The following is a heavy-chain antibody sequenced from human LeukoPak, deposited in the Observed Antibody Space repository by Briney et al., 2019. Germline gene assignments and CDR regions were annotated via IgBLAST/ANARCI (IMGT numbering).Heavy chain of an antibody. V-gene: IGHV4-59*01. Sequence: KPSETLSLTCTVSGGAISSYYWSWIRQPPGKGLEWIGYIYYSGGTKYNPSLMSRVTISVDRAQNQFPLSLKSVTAADTAVYYCARDGLYDSSGYYMDSWGQGTLVIVSS. CDR2: IYYSGGT. CDR1: GGAISSYY. J-gene: IGHJ4*02. D-gene: IGHD3-22*01. CDR3: ARDGLYDSSGYYMDS.